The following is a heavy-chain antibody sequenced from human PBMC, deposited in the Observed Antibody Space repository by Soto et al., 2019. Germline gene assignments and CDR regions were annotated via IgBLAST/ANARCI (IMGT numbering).Heavy chain of an antibody. CDR3: TTDLWRIAVVVGSTGYFNP. CDR2: IKSKSDGGTT. Sequence: GVSLRLSCAASGFTFSDAWMSWVRQAPGKGLDWVGRIKSKSDGGTTEYAAPVRGRFTISRDDSKNTLYLQMNSLKTEDTAVYYCTTDLWRIAVVVGSTGYFNPWGQGTPVTV. V-gene: IGHV3-15*01. D-gene: IGHD2-15*01. J-gene: IGHJ5*02. CDR1: GFTFSDAW.